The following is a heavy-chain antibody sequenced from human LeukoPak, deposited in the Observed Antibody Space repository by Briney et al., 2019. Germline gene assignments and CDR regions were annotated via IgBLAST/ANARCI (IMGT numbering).Heavy chain of an antibody. CDR2: IRYDGSNK. CDR1: GFIFNSYG. V-gene: IGHV3-30*02. D-gene: IGHD3-22*01. CDR3: ATLPYYYDSSGSYYFDY. Sequence: GGSLRLSCAASGFIFNSYGMHWVRQAPGKGLGWVAFIRYDGSNKYYADSVKGRFTISRDNSKNTLYLQMNSLRVEDTAVYYCATLPYYYDSSGSYYFDYWGQGTLVTVSS. J-gene: IGHJ4*02.